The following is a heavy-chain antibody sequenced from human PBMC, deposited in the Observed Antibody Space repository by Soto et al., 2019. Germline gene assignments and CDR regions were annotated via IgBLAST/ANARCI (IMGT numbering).Heavy chain of an antibody. CDR2: INHSGST. J-gene: IGHJ4*02. Sequence: PSETLSLTCAVYGGSFIGYYCSWIRQPPGKGLEWIGEINHSGSTNYNPSLKSRVTLSVDTSKNQFSLNLSSVTAADTAVYYCARGSAAGTKSPFDYWGQGTLVTVSS. D-gene: IGHD6-13*01. CDR3: ARGSAAGTKSPFDY. V-gene: IGHV4-34*01. CDR1: GGSFIGYY.